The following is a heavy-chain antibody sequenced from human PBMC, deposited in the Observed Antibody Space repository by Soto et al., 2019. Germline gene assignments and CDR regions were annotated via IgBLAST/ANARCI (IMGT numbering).Heavy chain of an antibody. D-gene: IGHD6-13*01. J-gene: IGHJ4*02. Sequence: QPGGSLRLSCAASGFTFSSYAMSWVRQAPGKGLEWVSAISGSGGRTYYADSVKGRFTIYRDNSKNTLYLQMNSLRAEDTAVYYCAKDHGYSSPKRFDYWGQGTLVTVSS. CDR3: AKDHGYSSPKRFDY. CDR1: GFTFSSYA. V-gene: IGHV3-23*01. CDR2: ISGSGGRT.